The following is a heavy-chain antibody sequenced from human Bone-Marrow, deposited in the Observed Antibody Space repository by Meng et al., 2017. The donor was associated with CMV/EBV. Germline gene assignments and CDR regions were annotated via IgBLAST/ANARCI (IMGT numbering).Heavy chain of an antibody. CDR3: ARTSIAARRTVSNLLNYYYYGMDV. CDR2: INPSGGST. CDR1: GYTFTSYD. D-gene: IGHD6-6*01. V-gene: IGHV1-46*01. J-gene: IGHJ6*02. Sequence: ASVKVSCKASGYTFTSYDMHWVRQAPGQGLEWMGIINPSGGSTSYAQKFQGRVTMTRDTSTSTVYMELSSMRSEDTAVYYCARTSIAARRTVSNLLNYYYYGMDVWGQGTTVTVSS.